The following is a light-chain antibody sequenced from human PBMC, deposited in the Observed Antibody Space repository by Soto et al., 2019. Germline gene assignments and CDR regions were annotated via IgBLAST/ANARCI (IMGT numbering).Light chain of an antibody. CDR1: QSISSTY. CDR2: GAS. V-gene: IGKV3-20*01. J-gene: IGKJ3*01. CDR3: HQYGASPPFT. Sequence: EIVLTQSPGTLSLSPGEGASLSCRASQSISSTYLAWYQQKPGQAPRLLIYGASSRATGIPDRFSGSGSGTDFTLTISRLEPEDFAVYYCHQYGASPPFTFGPGTKVDLK.